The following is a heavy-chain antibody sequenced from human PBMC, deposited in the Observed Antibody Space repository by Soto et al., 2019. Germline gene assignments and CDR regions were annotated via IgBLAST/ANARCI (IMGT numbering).Heavy chain of an antibody. Sequence: EVQLVESGGGLVKPGGSLRLSCAASGFTFSSYSMNWVRQAPGKGLEWVSSISSSSSYIYYADSVKGRFTISRDNAKNSLYLQMNSLRAEDTAVYYCARGPCSGGSCYGDYWGQGTLVTVSS. CDR2: ISSSSSYI. J-gene: IGHJ4*02. V-gene: IGHV3-21*01. D-gene: IGHD2-15*01. CDR1: GFTFSSYS. CDR3: ARGPCSGGSCYGDY.